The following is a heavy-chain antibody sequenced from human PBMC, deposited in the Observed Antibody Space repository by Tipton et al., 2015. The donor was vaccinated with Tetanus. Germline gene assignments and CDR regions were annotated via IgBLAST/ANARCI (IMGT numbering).Heavy chain of an antibody. V-gene: IGHV4-31*03. CDR2: IYNSGST. D-gene: IGHD1-26*01. CDR1: GASISSGGYY. Sequence: GLVKPSETLSLMCTVSGASISSGGYYWSWIRQHPGKGLEWIGDIYNSGSTYYNPSLKSRVTILVDTTKNQFSLKLKSVTAADTAVYYCARDQARGARGWNYFDYWGQGSLVTVSS. CDR3: ARDQARGARGWNYFDY. J-gene: IGHJ4*02.